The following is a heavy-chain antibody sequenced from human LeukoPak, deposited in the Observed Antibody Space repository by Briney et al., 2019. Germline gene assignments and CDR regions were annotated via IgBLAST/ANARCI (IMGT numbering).Heavy chain of an antibody. CDR2: ISYDGCNN. D-gene: IGHD2-15*01. J-gene: IGHJ4*02. V-gene: IGHV3-30-3*01. Sequence: GGSLRLSCVASGFTFSSYAMHWVRQAPGKGLTWLAVISYDGCNNYSADSVKARLTISRDNSKNTLYLQMSGLTTEDTAVYYCARANSAVVAGGYFFHWGPGTLVTVSS. CDR1: GFTFSSYA. CDR3: ARANSAVVAGGYFFH.